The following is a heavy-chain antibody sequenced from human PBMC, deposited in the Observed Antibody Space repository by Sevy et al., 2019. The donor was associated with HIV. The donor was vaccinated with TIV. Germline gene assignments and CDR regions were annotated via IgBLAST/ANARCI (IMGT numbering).Heavy chain of an antibody. Sequence: GGSLRLSCAASGFTFSSYEMNWVRQAPGKGLEWVSYISSSGSTIYYADSLKGRFTISRDNAKNSLYLQMNSLRAEDTAVYYCARETYYYDSSGYRDFDYWGQGTLVTVSS. J-gene: IGHJ4*02. D-gene: IGHD3-22*01. CDR2: ISSSGSTI. V-gene: IGHV3-48*03. CDR1: GFTFSSYE. CDR3: ARETYYYDSSGYRDFDY.